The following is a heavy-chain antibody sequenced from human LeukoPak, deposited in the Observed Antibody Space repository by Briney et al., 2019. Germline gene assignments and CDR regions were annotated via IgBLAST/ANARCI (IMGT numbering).Heavy chain of an antibody. CDR2: INHSGST. CDR1: GGSFSGYY. D-gene: IGHD2-15*01. Sequence: SETLSLTCAVYGGSFSGYYWSWIRQPPGKGLEWIGEINHSGSTNYNPSLKSRVTVSVDTSKNQFSLKLSSVTAADTAVYYCASRMTWGQGTLVTVSS. J-gene: IGHJ4*02. V-gene: IGHV4-34*01. CDR3: ASRMT.